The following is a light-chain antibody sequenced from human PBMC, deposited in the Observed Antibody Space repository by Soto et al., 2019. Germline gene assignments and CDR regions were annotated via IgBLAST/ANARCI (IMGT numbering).Light chain of an antibody. CDR1: NIGSQS. Sequence: SYELTQPPSVSVAPGKTARIICGGNNIGSQSVNWYKQKPGQAPILVIYYDRERPSGIPERFSGPNSGNTATLTISRVEAGDEADYYCQVWHTTSDHHVVFGGGTKVTVL. J-gene: IGLJ2*01. V-gene: IGLV3-21*04. CDR3: QVWHTTSDHHVV. CDR2: YDR.